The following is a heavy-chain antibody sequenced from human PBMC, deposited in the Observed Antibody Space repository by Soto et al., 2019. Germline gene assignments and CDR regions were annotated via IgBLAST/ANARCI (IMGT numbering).Heavy chain of an antibody. D-gene: IGHD1-7*01. CDR3: ARERTEPRYNWNSIFDY. J-gene: IGHJ4*02. V-gene: IGHV1-18*01. CDR1: GYTFTSYG. CDR2: ISAYNGNT. Sequence: QVQLVQSGAEVKKPGASVKVSCKASGYTFTSYGISWVRQAPGQGLEWMGWISAYNGNTNYAQKLQGRVTMTTDTSTSTDYMELRSLRSDDTAVYYCARERTEPRYNWNSIFDYWGQGTLVTVSS.